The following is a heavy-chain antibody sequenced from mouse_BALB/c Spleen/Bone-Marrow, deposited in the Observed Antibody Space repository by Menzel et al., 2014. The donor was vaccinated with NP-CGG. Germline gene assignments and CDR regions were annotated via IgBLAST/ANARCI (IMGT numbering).Heavy chain of an antibody. Sequence: QVQLQQSGAELVKPGASVKMSCKASGYTFTTYWMHWVKQRPGQGLEWIGVLDPSDSYTSYNQKFKGKATLIVNTSSSTAYMQLSSLTSGDSAVYYCSRWGTTVGAYYAMDYWGQGTSVTVSS. CDR2: LDPSDSYT. J-gene: IGHJ4*01. CDR1: GYTFTTYW. D-gene: IGHD1-1*01. V-gene: IGHV1S127*01. CDR3: SRWGTTVGAYYAMDY.